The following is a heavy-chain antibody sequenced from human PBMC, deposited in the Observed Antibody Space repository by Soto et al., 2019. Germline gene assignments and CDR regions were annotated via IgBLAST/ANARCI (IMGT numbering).Heavy chain of an antibody. Sequence: QVQLVQSGAEVKKPGSSVKVSCKASGGTFSSYAISWVRQAPGQGLEWMGGIIPIFGTANYAQKFQGRVTITADESTSKAYMELSSLRSEDTAVYYCARGGKCSSTSCYRYFDLWGRGTLVTVSS. CDR1: GGTFSSYA. V-gene: IGHV1-69*01. D-gene: IGHD2-2*02. J-gene: IGHJ2*01. CDR3: ARGGKCSSTSCYRYFDL. CDR2: IIPIFGTA.